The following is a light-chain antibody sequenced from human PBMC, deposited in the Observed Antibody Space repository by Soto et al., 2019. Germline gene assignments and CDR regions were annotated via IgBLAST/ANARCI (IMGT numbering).Light chain of an antibody. CDR2: KAS. CDR3: QQYNSYSQT. CDR1: QGISTW. Sequence: DIQMTQSPSTLSASVGDRVTITCRASQGISTWLAWYQQKPGKAPKLLIYKASSLETGVPSRFSGSGSGTEFTLTISSLQPDDFATYYCQQYNSYSQTFGQATKVEIK. J-gene: IGKJ1*01. V-gene: IGKV1-5*03.